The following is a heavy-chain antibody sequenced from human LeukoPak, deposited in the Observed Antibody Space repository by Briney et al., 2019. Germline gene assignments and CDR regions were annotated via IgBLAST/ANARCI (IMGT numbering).Heavy chain of an antibody. Sequence: GGSLRLSCAASGFAFSTYVMSWVRQAPGKGLQWVSGLSSSGGTTYYADSVKGRFTISRDNSKNTLYLQMNSLRAEDTAVYYCANYGSGSYWDYWGQGTLVTVSS. J-gene: IGHJ4*02. CDR3: ANYGSGSYWDY. D-gene: IGHD3-10*01. CDR2: LSSSGGTT. CDR1: GFAFSTYV. V-gene: IGHV3-23*01.